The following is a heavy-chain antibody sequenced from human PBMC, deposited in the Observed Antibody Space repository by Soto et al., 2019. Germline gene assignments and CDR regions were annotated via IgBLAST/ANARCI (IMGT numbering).Heavy chain of an antibody. CDR2: IKEDGSEE. CDR3: VRSFSFDWLLFTLDY. V-gene: IGHV3-7*01. J-gene: IGHJ4*02. Sequence: QLVESGGGLVQPGGSRRLSCATSGFTFNTYWMTWVRQAPGKGLEWVANIKEDGSEENYVDSVKGRFTISRDNGKNSLFLQMNRLRREDSAVYYCVRSFSFDWLLFTLDYWGQGTLVSVSS. CDR1: GFTFNTYW. D-gene: IGHD3-9*01.